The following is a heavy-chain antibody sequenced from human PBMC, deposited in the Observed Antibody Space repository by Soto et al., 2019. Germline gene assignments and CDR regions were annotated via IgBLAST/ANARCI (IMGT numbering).Heavy chain of an antibody. J-gene: IGHJ4*02. D-gene: IGHD6-13*01. CDR3: ARDAPAGTRLTTDF. Sequence: QVRLVQSGPEVKKPGASVKVSCTASGYTFTSYGISWVRQAPGQGLEWMGWISANNANANHAQHLQGRVTMTTDTSTSTVYMELRSLTSDDTAVYYCARDAPAGTRLTTDFWGQGTPVTVSS. CDR1: GYTFTSYG. V-gene: IGHV1-18*01. CDR2: ISANNANA.